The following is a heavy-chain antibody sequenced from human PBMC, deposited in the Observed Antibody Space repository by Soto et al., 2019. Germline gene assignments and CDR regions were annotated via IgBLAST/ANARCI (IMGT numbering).Heavy chain of an antibody. J-gene: IGHJ4*02. D-gene: IGHD4-17*01. V-gene: IGHV1-3*01. CDR2: INAGNGNT. CDR1: GYTFTSYA. CDR3: AGWGYYTSPEDYGGTG. Sequence: QVQLVQSGAEVKKPGASVKVSCKASGYTFTSYAMHWVRQAPGQRLEWMGWINAGNGNTKYSQKFQGRVTITRDTSASTAYMELSSLRSEDTAVYYCAGWGYYTSPEDYGGTGWGQGTLVTVSS.